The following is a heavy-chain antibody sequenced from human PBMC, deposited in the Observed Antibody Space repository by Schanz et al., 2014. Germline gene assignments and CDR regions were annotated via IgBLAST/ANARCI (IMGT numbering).Heavy chain of an antibody. V-gene: IGHV3-23*01. CDR2: MNESHSTI. CDR1: GFNFSDYA. D-gene: IGHD3-22*01. CDR3: AKDRSWDYDSSGYFDY. J-gene: IGHJ4*02. Sequence: EVHLLESGGGLVPPGGSLRLSCAASGFNFSDYAMCWVRQAPGKGLEWVSAMNESHSTIYYADSVRGRFTISRDNSKNTLYLQMNSLRAEDTAVYYCAKDRSWDYDSSGYFDYWGQGTLVTVSS.